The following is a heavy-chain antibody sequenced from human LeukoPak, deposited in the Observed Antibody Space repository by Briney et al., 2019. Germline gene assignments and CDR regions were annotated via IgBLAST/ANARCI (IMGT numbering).Heavy chain of an antibody. D-gene: IGHD1-26*01. CDR1: GYTFTGYY. CDR3: ARSGSYPEYNWFDP. V-gene: IGHV1-2*02. Sequence: ASVKVSCKASGYTFTGYYMHWVRQPPGQGHEWMGVINPNSGGTNYAQKFQGRVTMTRDTSISTAYMELHMLRSDDTAVYYCARSGSYPEYNWFDPWGQGTLVTVSS. CDR2: INPNSGGT. J-gene: IGHJ5*02.